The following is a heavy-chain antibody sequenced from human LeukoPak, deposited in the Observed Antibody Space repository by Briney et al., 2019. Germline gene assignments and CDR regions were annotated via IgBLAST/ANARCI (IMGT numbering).Heavy chain of an antibody. CDR3: AKGGFTASRLDY. Sequence: QSGGSLRLSCAASGFTFSSYAMFWVRQAPGKGLEWVSGFSGSSDITYYADSVKGRFTISRDNSKSTLYLQMNGLRAEDTAVYYCAKGGFTASRLDYWGQGALVTVSS. D-gene: IGHD3-10*01. J-gene: IGHJ4*02. V-gene: IGHV3-23*01. CDR2: FSGSSDIT. CDR1: GFTFSSYA.